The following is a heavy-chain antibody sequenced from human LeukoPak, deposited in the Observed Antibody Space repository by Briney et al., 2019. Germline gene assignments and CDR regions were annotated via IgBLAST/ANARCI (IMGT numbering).Heavy chain of an antibody. CDR2: INHSGST. Sequence: SETLSLTCAVYGGSFSGYYWSWIRQPPGKGLEWIGEINHSGSTNYNPSLRSRVTISVDTSKNQFSLKLSSVTAADTAVYYCARGRIRAVATINYWGQGTLVTVSS. CDR3: ARGRIRAVATINY. D-gene: IGHD5-24*01. CDR1: GGSFSGYY. J-gene: IGHJ4*02. V-gene: IGHV4-34*01.